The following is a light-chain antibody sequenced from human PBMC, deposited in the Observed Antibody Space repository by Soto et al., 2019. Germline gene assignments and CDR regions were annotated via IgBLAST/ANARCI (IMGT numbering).Light chain of an antibody. Sequence: EIVMTQSPATLSVSPGERATLSCRASQSVSNNLAWYQQKPGQPPRLLIYRASTRATGIPARFSGSGSGTEFTLTISSLQSEDFAVYYCQHYNNWPPWTFGKGPRWKSN. CDR3: QHYNNWPPWT. J-gene: IGKJ1*01. V-gene: IGKV3-15*01. CDR2: RAS. CDR1: QSVSNN.